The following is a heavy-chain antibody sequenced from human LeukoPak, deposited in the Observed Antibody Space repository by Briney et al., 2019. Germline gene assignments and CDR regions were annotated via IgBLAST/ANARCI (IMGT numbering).Heavy chain of an antibody. Sequence: PGGSVRLSCTASWVVAISNDMSCVRQAPGKGLEWVSLIYSGGSTYYADSVMGRSTISRYKSNNTLYLQMNSLRAEDTAVYYCATGGRSGVAFESWGQGTLVTVSS. V-gene: IGHV3-53*01. D-gene: IGHD2-15*01. CDR3: ATGGRSGVAFES. J-gene: IGHJ4*02. CDR2: IYSGGST. CDR1: WVVAISND.